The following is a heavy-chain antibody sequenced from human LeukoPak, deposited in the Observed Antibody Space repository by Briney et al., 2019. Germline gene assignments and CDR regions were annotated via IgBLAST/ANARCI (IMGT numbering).Heavy chain of an antibody. V-gene: IGHV1-2*02. D-gene: IGHD2-15*01. CDR2: INPNSGGT. CDR3: ARVGGYCSGGSCPPWFDP. CDR1: GYTFTGYY. Sequence: ASVKVSCKASGYTFTGYYMHWVRQAPGQGLEWMGWINPNSGGTNYAQKFQGRVTMTRDTSISTAYMELSRLRSEDTAVYYCARVGGYCSGGSCPPWFDPWGQGTLVTVSS. J-gene: IGHJ5*02.